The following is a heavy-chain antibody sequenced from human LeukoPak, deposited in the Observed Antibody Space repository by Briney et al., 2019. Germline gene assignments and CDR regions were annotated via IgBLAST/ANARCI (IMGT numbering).Heavy chain of an antibody. CDR2: ISAYNGNT. CDR1: GYTFTSYG. D-gene: IGHD2-2*01. V-gene: IGHV1-18*01. J-gene: IGHJ6*02. CDR3: ARVESYCSSTSCYGEYYYYGMDV. Sequence: GASVKVSCKASGYTFTSYGISWVRQAPGQGLEWMGWISAYNGNTNYAQKLQGRVTMTTDTSTSTAYTELRSLRSDDTAVYYCARVESYCSSTSCYGEYYYYGMDVWGQGTTVTVSS.